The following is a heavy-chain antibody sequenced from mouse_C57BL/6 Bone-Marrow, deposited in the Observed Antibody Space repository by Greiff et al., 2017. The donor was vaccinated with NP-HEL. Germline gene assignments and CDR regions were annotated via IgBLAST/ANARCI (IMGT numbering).Heavy chain of an antibody. J-gene: IGHJ1*03. CDR3: AREGYSNSYWYFDV. Sequence: VKLMESGAELVRPGASVKLSCKASGYTFTDYYINWVKQRPGQGLEWIARIYPGSGNTYYNEKFKGKATLTAEKSSSTAYMQLSSLTSEDSAVYFCAREGYSNSYWYFDVWGTGTTVTVSS. CDR2: IYPGSGNT. V-gene: IGHV1-76*01. D-gene: IGHD2-5*01. CDR1: GYTFTDYY.